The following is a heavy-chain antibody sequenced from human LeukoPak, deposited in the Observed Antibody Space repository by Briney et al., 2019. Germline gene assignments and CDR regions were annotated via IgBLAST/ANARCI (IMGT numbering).Heavy chain of an antibody. V-gene: IGHV4-4*02. D-gene: IGHD3-10*01. CDR1: GSSISSRNW. Sequence: SGTLSLACDVSGSSISSRNWWSWVRQPPGEGLEWIGVIYQSGSTNYNPSLKSRVIISVDTSKNQFSLSLSSVTAADTAVYYCARSRTTMIRGSPNWSFDYWGQGILVTVSS. J-gene: IGHJ4*02. CDR2: IYQSGST. CDR3: ARSRTTMIRGSPNWSFDY.